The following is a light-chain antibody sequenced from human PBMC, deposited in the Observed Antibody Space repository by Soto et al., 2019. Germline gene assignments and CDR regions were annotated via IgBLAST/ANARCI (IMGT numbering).Light chain of an antibody. CDR2: DAS. CDR3: HQYGSSPFT. J-gene: IGKJ3*01. CDR1: QSVTSNY. V-gene: IGKV3-20*01. Sequence: EIVLTQSPGTLSLSPGERAILSCRARQSVTSNYLAWFQQKRGQAPRLLIYDASSRTTDIPDRFSGSGSGTDFTLTISRLEPEDFAEYYCHQYGSSPFTFGPGTKVDIK.